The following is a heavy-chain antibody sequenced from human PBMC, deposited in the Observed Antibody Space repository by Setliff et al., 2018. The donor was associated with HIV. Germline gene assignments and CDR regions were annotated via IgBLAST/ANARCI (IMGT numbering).Heavy chain of an antibody. J-gene: IGHJ4*02. CDR1: GFTFGSQW. CDR3: VRGIVGASVFNY. CDR2: ISPDGSVI. D-gene: IGHD1-26*01. V-gene: IGHV3-74*01. Sequence: GGSLRLSCAASGFTFGSQWMHWVRQAPGKGLVWVSRISPDGSVINYAGSVKGRFTISRDNAKNTLYLQMNGLRAEDTAAYYCVRGIVGASVFNYWGQGTQVTVSS.